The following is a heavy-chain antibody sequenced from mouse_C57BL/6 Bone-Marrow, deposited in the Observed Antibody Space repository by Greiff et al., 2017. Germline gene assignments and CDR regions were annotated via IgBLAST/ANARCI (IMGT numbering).Heavy chain of an antibody. CDR3: ARHLYWFAY. D-gene: IGHD2-12*01. V-gene: IGHV5-6*01. J-gene: IGHJ3*01. CDR1: GFTFSSYG. Sequence: EVHLVESGGDLVKPGGSLKLSCAASGFTFSSYGMSWVRQTPDKRLEWVATISSGGSYTYYPDSVKGRFTISRDNAKNTLYLQMSSLKSEDTAMYYCARHLYWFAYWGQGTLVTVSA. CDR2: ISSGGSYT.